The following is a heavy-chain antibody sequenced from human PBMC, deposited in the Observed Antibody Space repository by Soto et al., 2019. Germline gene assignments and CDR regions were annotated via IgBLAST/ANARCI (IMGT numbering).Heavy chain of an antibody. CDR3: ARLEDFYYYYMDV. CDR1: GGSISSSSNY. J-gene: IGHJ6*03. CDR2: IYHSGRT. Sequence: SETLSLTCTVSGGSISSSSNYWGWIRQPPGKGLEWIGSIYHSGRTYYNPSLKSRVTISVDTSKNQFSLTLTSVTAADTAVYYCARLEDFYYYYMDVWGKGTTVTVSS. V-gene: IGHV4-39*01.